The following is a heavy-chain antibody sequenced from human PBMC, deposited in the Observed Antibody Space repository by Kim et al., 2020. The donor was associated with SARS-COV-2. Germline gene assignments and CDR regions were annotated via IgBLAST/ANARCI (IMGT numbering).Heavy chain of an antibody. CDR3: ARVRYDYVWGSYRYSYYFDY. V-gene: IGHV3-11*06. Sequence: RFTISRDNAKNSLYLQMNSLRAEDMAVYYCARVRYDYVWGSYRYSYYFDYWGQGTLVTVSS. D-gene: IGHD3-16*02. J-gene: IGHJ4*02.